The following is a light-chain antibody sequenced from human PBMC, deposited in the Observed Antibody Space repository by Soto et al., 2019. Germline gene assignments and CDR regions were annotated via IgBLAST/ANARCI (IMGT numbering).Light chain of an antibody. Sequence: DVQMTQSPSSLSAFVGDRVTITCRASQGIAPYLAWFQQKPGQVPKLLIYATSTLQSVVPSRFSGSGSGTDFTLTVTSLQPEDVGTYYCQKYNSAPLTFGGGTKVEIK. J-gene: IGKJ4*01. CDR1: QGIAPY. CDR3: QKYNSAPLT. CDR2: ATS. V-gene: IGKV1-27*01.